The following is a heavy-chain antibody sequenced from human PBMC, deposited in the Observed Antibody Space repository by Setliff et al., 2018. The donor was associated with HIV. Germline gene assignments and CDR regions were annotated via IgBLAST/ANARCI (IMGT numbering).Heavy chain of an antibody. CDR2: ISGSSSTK. CDR1: GFTFSSHS. V-gene: IGHV3-48*01. CDR3: ARENSNYYDSSDWLDY. Sequence: GGSLRLSCAASGFTFSSHSMNWVRQAPGKGLEWISYISGSSSTKYYADSVKGRFTISRDNAKNSLFLQMNSLRAEDTAVYYCARENSNYYDSSDWLDYWGQGTLVTVSS. D-gene: IGHD3-22*01. J-gene: IGHJ4*02.